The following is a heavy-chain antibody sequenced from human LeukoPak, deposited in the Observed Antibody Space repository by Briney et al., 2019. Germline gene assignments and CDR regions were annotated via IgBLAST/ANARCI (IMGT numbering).Heavy chain of an antibody. J-gene: IGHJ4*02. CDR2: ISSSGSTI. D-gene: IGHD1-1*01. CDR3: ARDYVWNDAFDY. CDR1: GFTFSDYY. Sequence: PGGSLRLSCAASGFTFSDYYMSWVRQAPGKGLEWVSYISSSGSTIYYADSVKGRFTISRDNAKNSLYLQMNSLRAEDTAVYYCARDYVWNDAFDYWGQGTLVTVSS. V-gene: IGHV3-11*01.